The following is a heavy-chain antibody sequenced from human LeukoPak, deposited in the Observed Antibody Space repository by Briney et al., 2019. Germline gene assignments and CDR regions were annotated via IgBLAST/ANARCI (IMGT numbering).Heavy chain of an antibody. CDR3: ARGGDSDYEVDY. Sequence: ASVKVSFKASGYTFTGYYIHWVRQAPGQGLEWMGWINPSIGGTNYAQKFQGRVTMTRDTSISTTYMELSRLRSDDTAVYYCARGGDSDYEVDYWGQGTLVTVSS. CDR2: INPSIGGT. V-gene: IGHV1-2*02. D-gene: IGHD5-12*01. J-gene: IGHJ4*02. CDR1: GYTFTGYY.